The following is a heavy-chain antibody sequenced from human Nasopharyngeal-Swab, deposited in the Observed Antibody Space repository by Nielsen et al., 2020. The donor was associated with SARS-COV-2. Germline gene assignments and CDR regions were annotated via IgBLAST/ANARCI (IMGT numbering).Heavy chain of an antibody. CDR1: GLTVSSTY. CDR2: TEIGGTT. V-gene: IGHV3-53*01. D-gene: IGHD2-2*01. Sequence: GGSLRLSCAVSGLTVSSTYMSWVRQAPGKGLEWVSVTEIGGTTHSADSVKGRFSISRDSTTNTLYLQMNNVRAEDTAVYYCARDLGGGYCTTTNCPGSWGQGTLVTVSS. CDR3: ARDLGGGYCTTTNCPGS. J-gene: IGHJ1*01.